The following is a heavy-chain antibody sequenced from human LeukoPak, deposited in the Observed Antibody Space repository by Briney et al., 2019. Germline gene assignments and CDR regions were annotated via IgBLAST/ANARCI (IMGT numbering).Heavy chain of an antibody. V-gene: IGHV4-39*01. J-gene: IGHJ4*02. CDR1: GASISISSSYF. Sequence: SETLSLTCTVSGASISISSSYFWAWIRQPPGKGLEWIGTMSNSGTTYYNPSLNSRVTLSGDMSKNQFSLKLTSVTAADTAVFYCARRSQTTAGRGIDYWGQGTLVTVSS. CDR2: MSNSGTT. D-gene: IGHD6-13*01. CDR3: ARRSQTTAGRGIDY.